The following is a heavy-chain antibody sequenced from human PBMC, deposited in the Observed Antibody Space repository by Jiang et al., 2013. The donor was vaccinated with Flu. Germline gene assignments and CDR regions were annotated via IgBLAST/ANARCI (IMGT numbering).Heavy chain of an antibody. Sequence: GAEVKKPGASVKVSCKASGYTFTTYGISWVRQAPGQGLEWMGWISIYTGDTYYAQKFQGRVTMTTDTSTTTAYMELTSLRSDDTAKYYCARGQAWFDRWGQGTLVTVSS. V-gene: IGHV1-18*01. CDR3: ARGQAWFDR. CDR1: GYTFTTYG. CDR2: ISIYTGDT. J-gene: IGHJ5*02.